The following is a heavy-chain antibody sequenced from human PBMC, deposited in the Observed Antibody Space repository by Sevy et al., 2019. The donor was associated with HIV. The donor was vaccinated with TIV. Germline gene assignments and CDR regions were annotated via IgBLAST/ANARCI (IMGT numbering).Heavy chain of an antibody. CDR3: ARDGLVVAATYEGGCYYYGMDV. J-gene: IGHJ6*02. CDR2: ISYDGSNK. CDR1: GFTFSSYA. Sequence: GGSLRLSCAASGFTFSSYAMHWVRQAPGKGLEWVAVISYDGSNKYYADSVKGRFTISRDNSKNTLYLQMNSLRAEDTAVYYCARDGLVVAATYEGGCYYYGMDVWGQGTTVTVSS. D-gene: IGHD2-15*01. V-gene: IGHV3-30-3*01.